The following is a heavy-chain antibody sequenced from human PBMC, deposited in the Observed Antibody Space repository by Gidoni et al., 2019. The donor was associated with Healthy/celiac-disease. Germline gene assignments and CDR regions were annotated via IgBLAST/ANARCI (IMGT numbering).Heavy chain of an antibody. CDR1: GFTFSSYE. CDR2: SSSSGSTI. D-gene: IGHD6-13*01. Sequence: EVQLVESGGGLVQPGGSLRLSCAASGFTFSSYEMNWVRQAPGKGLEWVSYSSSSGSTIYYADSVKGRFTNSRDNAKNSLYLQMNSLRAEDTAVYYCARSLASSSWYGYYYYGMDVWGQGTTVTVSS. CDR3: ARSLASSSWYGYYYYGMDV. V-gene: IGHV3-48*03. J-gene: IGHJ6*02.